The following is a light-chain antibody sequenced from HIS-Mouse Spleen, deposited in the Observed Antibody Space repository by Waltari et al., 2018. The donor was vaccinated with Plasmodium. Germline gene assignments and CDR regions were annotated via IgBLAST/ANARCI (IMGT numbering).Light chain of an antibody. V-gene: IGKV3-20*01. CDR2: GAS. CDR3: QQYGSSGT. J-gene: IGKJ1*01. Sequence: ELVLTHSPGTLSLSPGERATLSCRASQSVSSSYLAWYQQKPGQAPRLLIYGASSRATGIPDRFSGSGSGTDFTLTISRLEPEDFAVYYCQQYGSSGTFGQGTKVEIK. CDR1: QSVSSSY.